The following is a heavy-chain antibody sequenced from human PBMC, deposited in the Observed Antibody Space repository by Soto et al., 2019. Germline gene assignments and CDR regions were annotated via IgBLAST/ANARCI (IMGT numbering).Heavy chain of an antibody. D-gene: IGHD2-15*01. CDR2: INPNSGGT. CDR1: GYTFTGYY. J-gene: IGHJ4*02. CDR3: ARVNVVVVAATREYYFDY. Sequence: VASVKVSCKASGYTFTGYYMHWVRQAPGQGLEWMGWINPNSGGTNYAQKFQGRVTMTRDTSISTAYMELSRLRSDETAVYYCARVNVVVVAATREYYFDYWGQGTLVTVSS. V-gene: IGHV1-2*02.